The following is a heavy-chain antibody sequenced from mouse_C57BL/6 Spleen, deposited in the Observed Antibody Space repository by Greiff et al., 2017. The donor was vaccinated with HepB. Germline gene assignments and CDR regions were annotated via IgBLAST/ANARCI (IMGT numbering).Heavy chain of an antibody. D-gene: IGHD1-3*01. V-gene: IGHV1-26*01. CDR2: INPNNGGT. J-gene: IGHJ4*01. CDR3: ARTNRAMDY. Sequence: VQLKHSGPELVKPGASVKISCKASGYTFTDYYMNWVKQSHGKSLEWIGDINPNNGGTSYNQKFKGKATLTVDKSSSTAYMELRSLTSEDSAVYYCARTNRAMDYWGQGTSVTVSS. CDR1: GYTFTDYY.